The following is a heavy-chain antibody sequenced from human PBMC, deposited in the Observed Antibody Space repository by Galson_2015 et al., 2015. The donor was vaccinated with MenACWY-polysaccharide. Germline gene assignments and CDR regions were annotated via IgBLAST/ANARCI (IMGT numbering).Heavy chain of an antibody. D-gene: IGHD6-13*01. Sequence: SLRLSCAASGFTFSSYWMHWVRQAPGKGLVWVSRISSDGSSTSYAGSVKGRFTISRDNAKNTLHLQMSSLRAEDTAVYYCARVQGGYSHRRPHPFLFCLRGQGTPVPLPP. J-gene: IGHJ4*02. V-gene: IGHV3-74*01. CDR2: ISSDGSST. CDR1: GFTFSSYW. CDR3: ARVQGGYSHRRPHPFLFCL.